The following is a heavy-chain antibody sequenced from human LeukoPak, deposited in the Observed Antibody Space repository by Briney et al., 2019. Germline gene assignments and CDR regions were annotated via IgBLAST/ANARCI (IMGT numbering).Heavy chain of an antibody. CDR2: ISSSGSTI. CDR1: GFPFRSYE. J-gene: IGHJ6*03. V-gene: IGHV3-48*03. Sequence: GGSLLLSCAASGFPFRSYEMKWVRQAPGKGLEGVSYISSSGSTIYYADSVKGRFTISRNNDKNSLYLQMNSLRAEDTAVYYCASSPSYYYYYMDVWGKGTTVTISS. CDR3: ASSPSYYYYYMDV.